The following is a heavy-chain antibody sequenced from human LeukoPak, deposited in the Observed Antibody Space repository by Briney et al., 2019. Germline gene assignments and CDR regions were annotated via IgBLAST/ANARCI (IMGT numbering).Heavy chain of an antibody. Sequence: GGSLRLACAVSGFTFSSYAMSWVRQAPGKGLEWVSDINGSGGSTYYADSVKGRFTISRDNSKNTLYLHMNSLRAEDTALYYCAKLRGIPTWGQGTLVIVSS. J-gene: IGHJ5*02. V-gene: IGHV3-23*01. CDR3: AKLRGIPT. D-gene: IGHD2-15*01. CDR2: INGSGGST. CDR1: GFTFSSYA.